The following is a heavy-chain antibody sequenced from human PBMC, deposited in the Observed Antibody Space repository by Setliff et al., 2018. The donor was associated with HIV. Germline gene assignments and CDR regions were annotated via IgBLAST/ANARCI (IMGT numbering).Heavy chain of an antibody. CDR3: ARDVLWGDYYYYMDV. Sequence: SETLSLTCTVSGGSISSYYWSWIRQPAGKGLEWIGHIYTSGSTNYNPSLKSRVTMSVDTSKNQLSLKLSSVTAADTAVYYCARDVLWGDYYYYMDVWGKGTTVTVSS. CDR1: GGSISSYY. V-gene: IGHV4-4*07. CDR2: IYTSGST. J-gene: IGHJ6*03. D-gene: IGHD3-16*01.